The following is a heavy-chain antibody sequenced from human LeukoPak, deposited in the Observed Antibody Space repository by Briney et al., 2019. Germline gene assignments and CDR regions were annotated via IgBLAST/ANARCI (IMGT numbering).Heavy chain of an antibody. CDR1: EFSLSTSGMC. V-gene: IGHV2-70*11. J-gene: IGHJ6*02. CDR2: IDWDDEK. CDR3: SRMIAATGTYGMDV. D-gene: IGHD6-13*01. Sequence: SGPALVKPTQTLTLICTFSEFSLSTSGMCVSCIRQPPGKALESLARIDWDDEKYYSTSLKTRLTISKDTSKNQVVLTMTNMDPVDTGTYYCSRMIAATGTYGMDVWGQGTTVTVSS.